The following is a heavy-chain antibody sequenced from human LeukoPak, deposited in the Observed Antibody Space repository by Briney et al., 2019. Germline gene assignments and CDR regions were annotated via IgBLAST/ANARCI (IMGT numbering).Heavy chain of an antibody. CDR3: ARVGSSGWYYYYYGMDV. Sequence: SETLSLTCTVSGGSISSYYWSWIRQPPGNGLEWIGYIYYSGSTNYNPSLKSRVTISVDTSKNQFSLKLSSVTAADTAVYYCARVGSSGWYYYYYGMDVWGQGTTVTVSS. CDR2: IYYSGST. J-gene: IGHJ6*02. D-gene: IGHD6-19*01. V-gene: IGHV4-59*01. CDR1: GGSISSYY.